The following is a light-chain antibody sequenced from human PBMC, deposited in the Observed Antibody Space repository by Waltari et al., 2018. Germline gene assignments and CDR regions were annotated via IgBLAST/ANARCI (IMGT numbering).Light chain of an antibody. CDR1: TSNIGTNT. CDR3: ATWDDSLSGRV. CDR2: ANY. Sequence: QSVLTQPPSTSGTPGQRVTISCSGSTSNIGTNTVTRYQLLPGTAPKTVIFANYHRPSGVPDRFSASKSGTSASLVISELQSEDEADYFCATWDDSLSGRVFGRGTKVTVL. J-gene: IGLJ6*01. V-gene: IGLV1-44*01.